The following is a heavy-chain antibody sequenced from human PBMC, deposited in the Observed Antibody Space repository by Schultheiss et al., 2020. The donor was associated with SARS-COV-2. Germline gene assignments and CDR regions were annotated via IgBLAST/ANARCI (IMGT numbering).Heavy chain of an antibody. J-gene: IGHJ6*02. CDR1: KFTFSSYG. V-gene: IGHV3-30*03. Sequence: GGSLRLSCAASKFTFSSYGMHWVRQAPGKGLEWVAVISYDGSNKYYADSVKGRFTISRDNSKDTVYLQMSSLTVEETALYYCARGPECSRGHCLAGAFFYGLDVWGQGTTVTVSS. D-gene: IGHD2-15*01. CDR3: ARGPECSRGHCLAGAFFYGLDV. CDR2: ISYDGSNK.